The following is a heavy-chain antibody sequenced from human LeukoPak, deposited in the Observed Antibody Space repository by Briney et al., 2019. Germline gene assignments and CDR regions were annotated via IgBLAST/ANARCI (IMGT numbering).Heavy chain of an antibody. CDR2: IYYSGST. CDR3: ARDQLFWGSYRVALDY. CDR1: GGSISSYY. V-gene: IGHV4-59*12. J-gene: IGHJ4*02. D-gene: IGHD3-16*02. Sequence: SETLSLTCTVSGGSISSYYWSWIRQPPGKGLEWIGYIYYSGSTNYNPSLKSRVTISVDTSKNQFSLKLSSVTAADTAVYYCARDQLFWGSYRVALDYWGQGTLVTVSS.